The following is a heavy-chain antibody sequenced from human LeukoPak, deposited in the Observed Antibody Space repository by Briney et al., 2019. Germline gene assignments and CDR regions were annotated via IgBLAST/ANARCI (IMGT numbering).Heavy chain of an antibody. V-gene: IGHV4-39*07. J-gene: IGHJ2*01. Sequence: SETLSLTCSVSGGSIGRGSYYWGWIRQSPGKGLEWTGSIYYSGSTNYNPSLKSRVTISVDTSKNQFSLKLSSVTAADTAVYYCARVAAKTVDYWGRGTLVTVSS. CDR1: GGSIGRGSYY. CDR3: ARVAAKTVDY. CDR2: IYYSGST. D-gene: IGHD2-15*01.